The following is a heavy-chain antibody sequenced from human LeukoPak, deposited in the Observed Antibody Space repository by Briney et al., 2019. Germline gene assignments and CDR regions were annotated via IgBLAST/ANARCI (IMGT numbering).Heavy chain of an antibody. CDR1: GSGFTFGNFG. CDR3: AKDGSWGDYYFYFYMDV. Sequence: GGSLRLSCEASGSGFTFGNFGMSWVRQAPGKGLEWLSGISGSGYYTYYADSVKGRFTISRDNSKNTLYIEMNSLRAEDTAVYYCAKDGSWGDYYFYFYMDVWGKGTTVTVSS. CDR2: ISGSGYYT. J-gene: IGHJ6*03. V-gene: IGHV3-23*01. D-gene: IGHD3-16*01.